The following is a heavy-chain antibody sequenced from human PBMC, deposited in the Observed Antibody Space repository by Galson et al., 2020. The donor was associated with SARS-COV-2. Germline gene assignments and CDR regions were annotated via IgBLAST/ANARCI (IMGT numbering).Heavy chain of an antibody. V-gene: IGHV4-59*01. J-gene: IGHJ5*02. Sequence: SQTLSLTCSVSGGSMSKYYWSWIRQSPRKGLEWIGNIYYSGGTKYNPSLKSRVSMSVDTSENQFSLKLNSVTAADTAVYYCARVGGNDGWNWFDPWGQGTLVTVSS. CDR2: IYYSGGT. D-gene: IGHD1-1*01. CDR1: GGSMSKYY. CDR3: ARVGGNDGWNWFDP.